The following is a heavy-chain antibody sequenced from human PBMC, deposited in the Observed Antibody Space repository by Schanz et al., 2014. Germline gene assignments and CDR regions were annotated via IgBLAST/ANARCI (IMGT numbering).Heavy chain of an antibody. J-gene: IGHJ5*02. CDR1: GGSISSGTYY. CDR3: AREPLSGYNWFDP. D-gene: IGHD6-25*01. CDR2: IYTSGST. Sequence: QVQLQESGPGLVKPSQTLSLTCIVSGGSISSGTYYWSWLRQPAGKGLEWIGRIYTSGSTNYNPSLKSRATISLDTSKNQCSLKLSSVTAADTAVYYCAREPLSGYNWFDPWGQGSLXTVSS. V-gene: IGHV4-61*02.